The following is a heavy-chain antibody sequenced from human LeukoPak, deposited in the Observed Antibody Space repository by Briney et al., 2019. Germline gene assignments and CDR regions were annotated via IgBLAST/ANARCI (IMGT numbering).Heavy chain of an antibody. CDR3: ASGSRGSSWSQNTV. CDR1: GGTFSSYA. CDR2: IIPIFGTA. D-gene: IGHD6-13*01. Sequence: SVTVSCEASGGTFSSYAISWVRQAPGQGLEWMGGIIPIFGTANYAQKLQGRVTITTDESTSTAYMELSSLRSEDTAVYYCASGSRGSSWSQNTVWGQGTLVTVSS. J-gene: IGHJ4*02. V-gene: IGHV1-69*05.